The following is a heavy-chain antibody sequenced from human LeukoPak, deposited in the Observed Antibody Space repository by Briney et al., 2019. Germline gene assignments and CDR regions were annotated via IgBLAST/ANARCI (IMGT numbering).Heavy chain of an antibody. Sequence: SETLSLICTVSGGPMGDSYWYWIQHSAATGMEWIGRIHAIGSTNYNPSLKSRVIISLDTSKNQFSLSLSAVTAADTATYYCARILDRDAWGHGTLVTVSP. V-gene: IGHV4-4*07. CDR3: ARILDRDA. J-gene: IGHJ3*01. CDR1: GGPMGDSY. CDR2: IHAIGST. D-gene: IGHD3-22*01.